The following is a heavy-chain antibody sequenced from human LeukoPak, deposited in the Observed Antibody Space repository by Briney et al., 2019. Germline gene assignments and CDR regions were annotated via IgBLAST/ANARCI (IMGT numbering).Heavy chain of an antibody. D-gene: IGHD2-2*01. Sequence: GGSLRLSCAASGFTFSSYEMNWVRQAPGKGLEWVSYINTSGRTKYYADSVKGRFTISRDNAKNSLYLQMNSLRAEDTAVYYCARLPSRYCSSTSCYVDPWGQGTLVTVSS. CDR3: ARLPSRYCSSTSCYVDP. CDR2: INTSGRTK. V-gene: IGHV3-48*03. CDR1: GFTFSSYE. J-gene: IGHJ5*02.